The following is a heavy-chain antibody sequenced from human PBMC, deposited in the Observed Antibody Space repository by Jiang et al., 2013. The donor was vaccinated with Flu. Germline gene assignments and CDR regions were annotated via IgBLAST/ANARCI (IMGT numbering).Heavy chain of an antibody. CDR3: ARSSGSLTLYYYYYGMDV. V-gene: IGHV4-59*01. CDR1: GGSISSYY. Sequence: GSGLVKPSETLSLTCTVSGGSISSYYWSWIRQPPGKGLEWIGYIYYSGSTNYNPSLKSRVTISVDTSKNQFSLKLSSVTAADTAVYYCARSSGSLTLYYYYYGMDVWGQGTAVTVSS. J-gene: IGHJ6*02. CDR2: IYYSGST. D-gene: IGHD1-26*01.